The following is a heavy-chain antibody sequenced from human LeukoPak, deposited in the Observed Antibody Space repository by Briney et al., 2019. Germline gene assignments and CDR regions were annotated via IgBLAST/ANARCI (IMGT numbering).Heavy chain of an antibody. CDR3: ARVPLYDSSGYLDY. V-gene: IGHV1-2*02. D-gene: IGHD3-22*01. Sequence: ASVKVSCKASGYTFTGYYMHWVRQAPGQGLEWMGWINPNSGGTNYAQKFQGRVTMTRDTSISTAYMELSRLRSDDTAVYYCARVPLYDSSGYLDYWDQGTLVTVSS. J-gene: IGHJ4*02. CDR1: GYTFTGYY. CDR2: INPNSGGT.